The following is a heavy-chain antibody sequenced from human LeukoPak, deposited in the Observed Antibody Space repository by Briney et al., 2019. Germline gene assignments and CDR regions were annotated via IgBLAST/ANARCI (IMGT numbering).Heavy chain of an antibody. D-gene: IGHD3-22*01. J-gene: IGHJ4*02. CDR1: GFTFDDYA. Sequence: GGSPRLSCAASGFTFDDYAMHWVRQAPGKGLEWVSGISWNSGSIGYADSVKGQFTISRDNAKNSLYLQMNSLRAEDTALYYCANGIGDSSGYYTQWGQGTLVTVSS. V-gene: IGHV3-9*01. CDR3: ANGIGDSSGYYTQ. CDR2: ISWNSGSI.